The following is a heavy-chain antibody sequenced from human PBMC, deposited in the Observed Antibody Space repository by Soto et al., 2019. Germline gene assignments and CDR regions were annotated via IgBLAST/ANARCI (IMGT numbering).Heavy chain of an antibody. CDR3: ARDEGILGVVNRVPYGMDV. Sequence: ASVKVSCKASGYTFTSYGISWVRQAPGQGLEWMGWISAYNGNTNYAQKLQGRVTMTTDTSTSTAYMELRSLRSDDTAVYYCARDEGILGVVNRVPYGMDVWGQGTTVTVSS. V-gene: IGHV1-18*04. CDR2: ISAYNGNT. J-gene: IGHJ6*02. CDR1: GYTFTSYG. D-gene: IGHD3-3*01.